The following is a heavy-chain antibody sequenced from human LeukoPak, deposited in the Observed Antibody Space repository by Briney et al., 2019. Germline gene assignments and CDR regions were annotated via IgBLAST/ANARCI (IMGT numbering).Heavy chain of an antibody. CDR1: GGSISGSY. J-gene: IGHJ4*02. CDR3: ARGIESYGDYDY. Sequence: SETLSLTCTVSGGSISGSYWSWIRQPPGKGLEWIAYMYNSGSTNYNPSLKSRVTISIDTSKNQFSLKLSSLTAADTAIYYCARGIESYGDYDYWGQGILVTVSS. D-gene: IGHD4-17*01. CDR2: MYNSGST. V-gene: IGHV4-59*01.